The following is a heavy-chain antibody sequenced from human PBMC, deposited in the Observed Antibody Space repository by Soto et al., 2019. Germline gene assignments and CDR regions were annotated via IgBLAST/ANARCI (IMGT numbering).Heavy chain of an antibody. Sequence: GGSLRLSCAAPGFTFSSYGMHWVRQAPGKGLEWVAVISYDGSNKYYADSVKGRFTISRDNSKNTLYLQMNSLRAEDTAVYYCAKGYYDFWSGYYGGPPGFDYWGQGTLVTVSS. CDR3: AKGYYDFWSGYYGGPPGFDY. J-gene: IGHJ4*02. D-gene: IGHD3-3*01. CDR1: GFTFSSYG. V-gene: IGHV3-30*18. CDR2: ISYDGSNK.